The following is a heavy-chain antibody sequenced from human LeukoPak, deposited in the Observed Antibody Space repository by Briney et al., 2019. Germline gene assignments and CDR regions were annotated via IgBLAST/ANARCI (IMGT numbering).Heavy chain of an antibody. CDR2: IYYTGST. Sequence: PSETLSLTCVVSSDSVSSRTSYWSWIRQSPGKGLEWIGYIYYTGSTNQNPSLKSRVTISVDMSKNQFSLKPSSVTAADTAVYYCARGLAYFDYWGQGTLVTVSP. CDR1: SDSVSSRTSY. D-gene: IGHD3-16*01. V-gene: IGHV4-61*01. J-gene: IGHJ4*02. CDR3: ARGLAYFDY.